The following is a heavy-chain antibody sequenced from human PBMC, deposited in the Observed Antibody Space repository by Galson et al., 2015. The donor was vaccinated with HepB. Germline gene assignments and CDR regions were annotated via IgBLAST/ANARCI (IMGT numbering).Heavy chain of an antibody. CDR3: ARDPTAGGSGNWGGAFDY. CDR2: IIPIFGTA. J-gene: IGHJ4*02. V-gene: IGHV1-69*13. Sequence: SVKVSCKASGGTFSSYAISWVRQAPGQGLEWMGGIIPIFGTANYAQKFQGRVTITADESTSTAYMELSSLRSEDTAVYYCARDPTAGGSGNWGGAFDYWGQGTLVTVSS. D-gene: IGHD3-10*01. CDR1: GGTFSSYA.